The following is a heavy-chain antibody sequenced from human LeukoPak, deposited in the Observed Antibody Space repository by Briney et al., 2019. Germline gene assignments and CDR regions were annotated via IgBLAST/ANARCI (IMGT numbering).Heavy chain of an antibody. D-gene: IGHD6-19*01. Sequence: GGSLRLSCAASGFTFSSYSMSWVRQAPGKGLEWVSSISSSSSYIYYADSVKGRFTISRDNAKNSLYLQMNSLRAEDTAVYYCARGGLAGYSSGWYGSPGLIDYWGQGTLVTVSS. J-gene: IGHJ4*02. V-gene: IGHV3-21*01. CDR2: ISSSSSYI. CDR1: GFTFSSYS. CDR3: ARGGLAGYSSGWYGSPGLIDY.